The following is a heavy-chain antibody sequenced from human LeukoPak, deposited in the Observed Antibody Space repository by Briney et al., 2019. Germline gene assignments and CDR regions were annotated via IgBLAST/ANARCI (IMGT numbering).Heavy chain of an antibody. CDR1: GFTFSNAW. V-gene: IGHV3-15*01. CDR3: TTFSDCSTSVCYNNY. J-gene: IGHJ4*02. Sequence: GGSLRLPCAASGFTFSNAWMSWVRQAPGKGLEWVGRIKSKTHGGTTDYAAPVYGRFSVSRDDSKNTLYLQMNSLQTEDTAVYYCTTFSDCSTSVCYNNYWGQGTLVTVSS. CDR2: IKSKTHGGTT. D-gene: IGHD2-2*02.